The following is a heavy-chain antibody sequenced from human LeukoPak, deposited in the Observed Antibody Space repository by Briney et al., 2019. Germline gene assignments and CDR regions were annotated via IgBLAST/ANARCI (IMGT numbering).Heavy chain of an antibody. CDR2: ISYDGKEK. V-gene: IGHV3-30*04. Sequence: GRSLRLSCVASGFTFSSDAMHWVRQAPGKGLEWVAVISYDGKEKYHADSVKGRFTISRDDSKSTLYLQMKNLRAEDTAVYYCAKDGAWLRFDDWGQGILVTVSS. J-gene: IGHJ4*02. CDR1: GFTFSSDA. D-gene: IGHD5-12*01. CDR3: AKDGAWLRFDD.